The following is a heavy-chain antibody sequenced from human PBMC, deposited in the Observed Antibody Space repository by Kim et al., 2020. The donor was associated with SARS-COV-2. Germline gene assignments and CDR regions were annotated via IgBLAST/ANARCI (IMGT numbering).Heavy chain of an antibody. CDR3: ARRTMVRGVQPPDY. CDR1: GGSISSSSYY. CDR2: IYYSGST. Sequence: SETLSLTCTVSGGSISSSSYYWGWIRQPPGKGLEWIGSIYYSGSTYYNPSLKSRVTISVDTSKNQFSLKLSSVTAADTAVYYCARRTMVRGVQPPDYWGQGTLVTVSS. D-gene: IGHD3-10*01. V-gene: IGHV4-39*01. J-gene: IGHJ4*02.